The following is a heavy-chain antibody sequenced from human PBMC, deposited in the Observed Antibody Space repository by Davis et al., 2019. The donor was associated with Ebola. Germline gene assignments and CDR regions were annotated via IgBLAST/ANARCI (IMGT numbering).Heavy chain of an antibody. Sequence: PSETLSLTCTVSGGSISSGSYYWSWIRQAPGKGLEWIGEINHSGTTNYNASLKSRVIISIDTSNNHFSLNLNSVTAADTAVYYCARVNSTSWFDYWGQGTLVTVSS. CDR2: INHSGTT. CDR1: GGSISSGSYY. J-gene: IGHJ4*02. D-gene: IGHD6-13*01. V-gene: IGHV4-61*03. CDR3: ARVNSTSWFDY.